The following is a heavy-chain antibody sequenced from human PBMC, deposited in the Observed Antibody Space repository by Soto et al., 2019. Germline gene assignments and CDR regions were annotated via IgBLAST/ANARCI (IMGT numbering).Heavy chain of an antibody. CDR3: GRDLVGSGRHFDD. CDR2: IWYDGSNT. J-gene: IGHJ4*02. CDR1: GFIFSSFG. V-gene: IGHV3-33*01. Sequence: GWSLRLCCAASGFIFSSFGMHWVRQAPGKGLEWVAHIWYDGSNTYYADSVKGRFTISRDNSRNTLYLQMNSLRAEDTAVYHWGRDLVGSGRHFDDWGQGTLATVSS. D-gene: IGHD2-21*01.